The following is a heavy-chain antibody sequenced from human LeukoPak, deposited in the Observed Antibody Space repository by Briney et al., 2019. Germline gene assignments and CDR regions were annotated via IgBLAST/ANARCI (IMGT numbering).Heavy chain of an antibody. CDR3: VKWGMEANMED. Sequence: GGSLRLSCAASGFSFSRYWMAWVRQAPGKGLEWVANINPSGGDTYYVDSVRGRFTITRDNAKKSVFLQMNSLRGEETAVYHCVKWGMEANMEDWGQGTLVTVSS. V-gene: IGHV3-7*01. CDR2: INPSGGDT. D-gene: IGHD3-16*01. J-gene: IGHJ4*02. CDR1: GFSFSRYW.